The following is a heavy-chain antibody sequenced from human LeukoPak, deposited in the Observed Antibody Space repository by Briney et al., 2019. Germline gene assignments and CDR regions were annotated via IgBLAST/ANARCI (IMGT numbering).Heavy chain of an antibody. CDR3: ARVHHYDFWSGSWRDHDAFDI. J-gene: IGHJ3*02. CDR2: IKQDGSEK. Sequence: GGSLRLSCVTSGFTFTNHWMSWVRQAPGKGLEWVANIKQDGSEKYYVDSVKGRFTISRGNAKNSLYLQMNSLRAEDTAVYYCARVHHYDFWSGSWRDHDAFDIWGQGTMVTVSS. CDR1: GFTFTNHW. V-gene: IGHV3-7*01. D-gene: IGHD3-3*01.